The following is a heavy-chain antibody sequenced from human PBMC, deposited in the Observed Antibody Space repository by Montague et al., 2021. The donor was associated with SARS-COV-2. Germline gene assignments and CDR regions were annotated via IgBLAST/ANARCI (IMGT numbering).Heavy chain of an antibody. Sequence: SLRLSCAASGFTFSTHATHWVRQAPGKGLEWVAVISYDGNNKYYADSVKGRFSISRDNAKNTLHLQMNSLRAEDTALYFCARGSSRFGDYTFHFDFWGQGTLVTVSS. CDR2: ISYDGNNK. V-gene: IGHV3-30-3*01. CDR3: ARGSSRFGDYTFHFDF. CDR1: GFTFSTHA. J-gene: IGHJ4*02. D-gene: IGHD4-17*01.